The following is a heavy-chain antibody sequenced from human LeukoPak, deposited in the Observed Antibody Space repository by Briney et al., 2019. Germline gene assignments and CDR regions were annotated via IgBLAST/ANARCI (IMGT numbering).Heavy chain of an antibody. CDR2: ISSSSSYI. CDR1: GFTFSSYS. Sequence: AGGSLRLSCAASGFTFSSYSMNWVRQAPGKGLEWVSSISSSSSYIYYADSVKGRFTISRDNAKNSLYLQMNSLRAEDTAVYYCANIFFGVVIHDCWGQGTLVTVSS. V-gene: IGHV3-21*01. CDR3: ANIFFGVVIHDC. J-gene: IGHJ4*02. D-gene: IGHD3-3*01.